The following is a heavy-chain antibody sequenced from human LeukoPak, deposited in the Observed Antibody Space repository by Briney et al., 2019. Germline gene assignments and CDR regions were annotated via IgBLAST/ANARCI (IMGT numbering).Heavy chain of an antibody. CDR1: GFTFSGSA. V-gene: IGHV3-73*01. J-gene: IGHJ4*02. D-gene: IGHD4-17*01. Sequence: GGSLRLSCVASGFTFSGSAMHWVRQASGKGLEWVARIRSKAGSYATEYAASVKGRFIISREDSKNTAYLQMNSLKTEDTAVYYCTGGTTVTTLDYWGQGTLVTVSS. CDR3: TGGTTVTTLDY. CDR2: IRSKAGSYAT.